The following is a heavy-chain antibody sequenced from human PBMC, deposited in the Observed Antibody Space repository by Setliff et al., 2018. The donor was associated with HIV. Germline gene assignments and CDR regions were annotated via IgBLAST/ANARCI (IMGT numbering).Heavy chain of an antibody. D-gene: IGHD3-10*01. J-gene: IGHJ4*02. CDR3: ARAMGVPLALWFGELSIDY. CDR1: GYTFTDYA. CDR2: INAGNGNT. V-gene: IGHV1-3*01. Sequence: GASVKVSCKASGYTFTDYAIYWMRQAPGQRLEWLGWINAGNGNTEYSQNFQGRVTISRDTSASTAYMELSSLRSEDTAVYYCARAMGVPLALWFGELSIDYWGQGTLVTVSS.